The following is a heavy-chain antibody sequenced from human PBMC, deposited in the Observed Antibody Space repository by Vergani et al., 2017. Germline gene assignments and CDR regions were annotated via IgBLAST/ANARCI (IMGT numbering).Heavy chain of an antibody. CDR2: IIPIFGTA. V-gene: IGHV1-69*01. CDR3: ARDPLYYDFWREQKRNDAFDI. CDR1: GGTFSSYA. D-gene: IGHD3-3*01. Sequence: QVQLVQSGAEVKKPGSSVKVSCKASGGTFSSYAISWLRPAPGQGLEWMGWIIPIFGTANYAQKFPGRVTITADASTSTAYMELSSLRSEDTAVYYCARDPLYYDFWREQKRNDAFDIWGQGTMVTVSS. J-gene: IGHJ3*02.